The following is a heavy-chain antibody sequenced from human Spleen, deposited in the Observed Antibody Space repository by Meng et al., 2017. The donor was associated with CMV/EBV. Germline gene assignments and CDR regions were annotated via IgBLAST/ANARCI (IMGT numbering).Heavy chain of an antibody. CDR2: ISYDGSNK. J-gene: IGHJ5*02. V-gene: IGHV3-30*04. Sequence: GGSLRLSCAASGFTFSSYAMHWVRQAPGKGLEWVAVISYDGSNKYYADSVKGRFTISRDNSKNTLYLQMNSLRAEDTAVYYCARDHLPYYDFWSGYYGGWFDPWGQGTLVTVSS. D-gene: IGHD3-3*01. CDR3: ARDHLPYYDFWSGYYGGWFDP. CDR1: GFTFSSYA.